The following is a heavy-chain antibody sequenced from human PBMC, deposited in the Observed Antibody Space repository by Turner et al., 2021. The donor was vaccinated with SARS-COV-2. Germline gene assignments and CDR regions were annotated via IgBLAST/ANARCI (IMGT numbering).Heavy chain of an antibody. CDR2: IDTSGIT. CDR3: ARESIGFREAEGQWLPDDAFDI. CDR1: GGFLSSYY. V-gene: IGHV4-4*07. Sequence: QVQLQESGPGLVKPSENLSLTCTVAGGFLSSYYWNCIRQPAGKGLEWIGRIDTSGITNYNPSLNSRVTMSVETSKNQFSLKLRPVTAADTAVYDCARESIGFREAEGQWLPDDAFDIWGQGTMVTVSS. D-gene: IGHD6-19*01. J-gene: IGHJ3*02.